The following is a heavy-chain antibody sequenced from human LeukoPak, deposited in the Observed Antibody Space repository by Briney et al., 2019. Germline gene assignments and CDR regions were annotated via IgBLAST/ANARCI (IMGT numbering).Heavy chain of an antibody. D-gene: IGHD5-24*01. CDR2: INPNSGGT. Sequence: ASVKVSCKASGYTFTGYFIHWVRQAPGQGLEWMGWINPNSGGTNYAQKFQGRVTITADESTSTAYMELSSLRSEDTAVYYCARWFRDGYNYFTGYFDYWGQGTLVTVSS. CDR3: ARWFRDGYNYFTGYFDY. J-gene: IGHJ4*02. CDR1: GYTFTGYF. V-gene: IGHV1-2*02.